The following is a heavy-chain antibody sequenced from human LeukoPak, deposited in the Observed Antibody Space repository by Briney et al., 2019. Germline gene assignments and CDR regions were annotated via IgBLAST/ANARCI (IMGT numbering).Heavy chain of an antibody. V-gene: IGHV4-38-2*01. Sequence: SETLSLTCAVSGYPFSNGYYWGCIRQPPGKGLEWIGSIYYSGNTYDNPSLKSRVTISLDTSKNQFSLRLSSVTASDTAVYYCARHRLFDTTGYYYDFDYWGQGTLVTVSS. CDR3: ARHRLFDTTGYYYDFDY. D-gene: IGHD3-22*01. CDR2: IYYSGNT. CDR1: GYPFSNGYY. J-gene: IGHJ4*02.